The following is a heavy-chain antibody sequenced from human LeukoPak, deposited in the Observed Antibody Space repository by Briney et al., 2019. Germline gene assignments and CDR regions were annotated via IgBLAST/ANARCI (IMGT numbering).Heavy chain of an antibody. CDR1: GFTFSSYE. J-gene: IGHJ4*02. Sequence: GGSLRLSCAASGFTFSSYEMNWVRQAPGKGLEWVSYISSSGSTIYYADSVKGRFTISRHNSKNTLYLQMNSLRAEDTAVYYCARDLRGYIHYWGQGTLVTVSS. CDR2: ISSSGSTI. D-gene: IGHD5-12*01. CDR3: ARDLRGYIHY. V-gene: IGHV3-48*03.